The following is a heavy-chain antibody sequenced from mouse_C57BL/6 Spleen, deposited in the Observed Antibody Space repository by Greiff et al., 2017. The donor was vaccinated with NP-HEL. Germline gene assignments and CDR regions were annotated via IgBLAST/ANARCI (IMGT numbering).Heavy chain of an antibody. V-gene: IGHV10-1*01. CDR2: IRSKSNNYAT. D-gene: IGHD1-2*01. J-gene: IGHJ4*01. CDR1: GFSFNTYA. CDR3: VRQLRRDYYAMDY. Sequence: EVKLVESGGGLVQPKGSLKLSCAASGFSFNTYAMNWVRQAPGKGLEWVARIRSKSNNYATYYADSVKDRFTISRDDSESMLYLQMNNLKTEDTAMYYCVRQLRRDYYAMDYWGQGTSVTVSS.